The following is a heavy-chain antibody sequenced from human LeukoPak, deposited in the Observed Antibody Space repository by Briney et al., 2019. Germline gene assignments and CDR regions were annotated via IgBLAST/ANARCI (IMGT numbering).Heavy chain of an antibody. V-gene: IGHV3-64D*06. CDR1: GFTFSSYA. CDR3: VKTYGMGSFSN. Sequence: PRGSLKLSCSASGFTFSSYAMHWVRQAPGKGLEYVSGLSSNGGYTYYADSVKDRFIISRDNSKNTLYLQMSSLRAEDTAVYYCVKTYGMGSFSNWGQGTLVTVSS. D-gene: IGHD3-10*01. J-gene: IGHJ4*02. CDR2: LSSNGGYT.